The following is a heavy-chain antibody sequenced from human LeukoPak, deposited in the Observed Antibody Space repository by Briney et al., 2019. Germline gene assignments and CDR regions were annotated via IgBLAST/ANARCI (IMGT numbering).Heavy chain of an antibody. Sequence: SVKVSCKASGGTFSSYAIGWVRQAPGKGLEWMGGIIPIFGTANYAQKFQGRVTITADESTSTAYMELSSLRSEDTAVYYCARAIPFGPAPDYWGQGTLVTVSS. V-gene: IGHV1-69*13. J-gene: IGHJ4*02. CDR2: IIPIFGTA. D-gene: IGHD3-10*01. CDR1: GGTFSSYA. CDR3: ARAIPFGPAPDY.